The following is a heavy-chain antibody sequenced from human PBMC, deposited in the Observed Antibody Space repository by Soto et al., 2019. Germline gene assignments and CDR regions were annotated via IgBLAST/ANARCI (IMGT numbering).Heavy chain of an antibody. CDR1: GFTFSAHE. J-gene: IGHJ4*02. CDR3: ARGGVY. CDR2: ISGSGTAE. D-gene: IGHD2-8*01. Sequence: HPGGSLRLSCVASGFTFSAHEMNWVRQAPGEGLEWISYISGSGTAEYYADSVKGRFSISRDNAQNTLYLQMNGLKVEDTGIYYCARGGVYWGQGTLVTVSS. V-gene: IGHV3-48*03.